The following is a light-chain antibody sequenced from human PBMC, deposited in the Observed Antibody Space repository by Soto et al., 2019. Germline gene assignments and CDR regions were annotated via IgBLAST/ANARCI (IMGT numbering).Light chain of an antibody. CDR3: HQYESSPPSYT. CDR1: PSLTSSY. CDR2: GAS. Sequence: EIVLTQSPGTLSLSPGERATLSCRASPSLTSSYLAWYQQKPGQAPRLLIYGASSRATGIPDRFSGGGSGTDFTLTISRLEPEDFAVYYCHQYESSPPSYTFGQGTKLEIK. V-gene: IGKV3-20*01. J-gene: IGKJ2*01.